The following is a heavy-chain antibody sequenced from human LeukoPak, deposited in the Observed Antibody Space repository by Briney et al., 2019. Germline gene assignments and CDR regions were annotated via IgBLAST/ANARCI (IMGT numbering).Heavy chain of an antibody. CDR1: GGTFNSYD. V-gene: IGHV1-69*04. CDR2: IIPILGIT. J-gene: IGHJ6*02. D-gene: IGHD5-18*01. Sequence: SVKLSCKASGGTFNSYDISWVRQAPGQGLEWLGRIIPILGITNYAQKFQGRVTITADKSTNTAYMELSSLRSEDTAVYYCARERGYSESYMIDGMDVWDQGTTVTVSS. CDR3: ARERGYSESYMIDGMDV.